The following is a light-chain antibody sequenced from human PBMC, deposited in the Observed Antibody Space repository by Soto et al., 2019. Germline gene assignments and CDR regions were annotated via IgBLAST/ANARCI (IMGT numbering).Light chain of an antibody. CDR2: GAF. J-gene: IGKJ1*01. Sequence: EIVMTQSPATLSVSPGERATLSCRASQSVSSNLAWYQQQPGQAPRLLIYGAFTRANGIPARFSGSGPGTESTLTISSLQSKYLAVSYCQQYNNWPSWTLGQGTKVEI. CDR1: QSVSSN. V-gene: IGKV3-15*01. CDR3: QQYNNWPSWT.